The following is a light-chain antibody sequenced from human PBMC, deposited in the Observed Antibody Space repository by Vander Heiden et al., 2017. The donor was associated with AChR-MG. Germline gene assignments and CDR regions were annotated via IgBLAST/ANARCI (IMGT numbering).Light chain of an antibody. J-gene: IGKJ4*01. CDR2: LGS. V-gene: IGKV2-28*01. CDR1: QSLLHSSGNNY. Sequence: IVMTQSPLSLPVTPGEPASISCRSSQSLLHSSGNNYLDWYLQKPGQSPQLLIYLGSDRASGVPDRFSGSGSGTHFTLKISRVEAEDVGIYYCMQALQTPLTFGGGNKVDIK. CDR3: MQALQTPLT.